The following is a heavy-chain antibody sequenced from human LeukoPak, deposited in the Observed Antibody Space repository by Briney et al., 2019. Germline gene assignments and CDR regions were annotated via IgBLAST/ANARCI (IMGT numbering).Heavy chain of an antibody. CDR2: ISYDGSNK. J-gene: IGHJ5*02. CDR3: ARPQLWFGGLGWFDP. Sequence: GGSLRLSCAASGLTFSSYWMHWVRQAPGKGLEWVAVISYDGSNKYYADSVKGRFTISRDNSKNTLYLQMNSLRAEDTAVYYCARPQLWFGGLGWFDPWGQGTLVTVSS. V-gene: IGHV3-30-3*01. CDR1: GLTFSSYW. D-gene: IGHD3-10*01.